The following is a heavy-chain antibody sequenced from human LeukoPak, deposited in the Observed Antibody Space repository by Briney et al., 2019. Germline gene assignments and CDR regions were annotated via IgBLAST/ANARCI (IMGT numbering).Heavy chain of an antibody. Sequence: GGSLRLSRAASGFTFGSYAVNWVRQAPGKGLEWISTISGSGDSTYYADSVKGRFTISRDCSKNTLYLQMNSLRVEDTAIYYCANWGVPAAVWGRGTQVTVSS. CDR2: ISGSGDST. V-gene: IGHV3-23*01. J-gene: IGHJ4*02. D-gene: IGHD2-2*01. CDR3: ANWGVPAAV. CDR1: GFTFGSYA.